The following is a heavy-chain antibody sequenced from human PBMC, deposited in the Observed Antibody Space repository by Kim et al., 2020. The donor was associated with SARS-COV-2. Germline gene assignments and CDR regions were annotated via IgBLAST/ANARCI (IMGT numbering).Heavy chain of an antibody. J-gene: IGHJ6*02. Sequence: SETLSLTCTVSGGSISSSSYYWGWIRQPPGKGLEWIGSIYYSGSTYYNPSLKSRVTISVDTSKNQFSLKLSSVTAADTAVYYCARSAAAGTAGWDYYGMDVWGQGTTVTVSS. CDR2: IYYSGST. D-gene: IGHD6-13*01. CDR3: ARSAAAGTAGWDYYGMDV. V-gene: IGHV4-39*01. CDR1: GGSISSSSYY.